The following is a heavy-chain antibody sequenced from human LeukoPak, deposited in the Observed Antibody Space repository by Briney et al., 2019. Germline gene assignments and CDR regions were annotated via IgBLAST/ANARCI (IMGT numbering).Heavy chain of an antibody. CDR2: ISFDGSNK. Sequence: GGSLRLSCAASGFTFSTYAIHRVRQAPGKGLEWVAVISFDGSNKYYADSVKGRFTISRDNSKNTLYLQMNSLRADDTAVYYCAKEMAPEGYSYGYDYWGQGTLVTVSS. D-gene: IGHD5-18*01. J-gene: IGHJ4*02. V-gene: IGHV3-30*04. CDR1: GFTFSTYA. CDR3: AKEMAPEGYSYGYDY.